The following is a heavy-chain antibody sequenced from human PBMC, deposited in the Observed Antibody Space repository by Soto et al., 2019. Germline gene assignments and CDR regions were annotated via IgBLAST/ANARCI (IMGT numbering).Heavy chain of an antibody. V-gene: IGHV3-33*01. CDR1: GFTFSSYG. CDR2: IWYDGSNK. D-gene: IGHD3-9*01. J-gene: IGHJ4*02. Sequence: VQLVESGGGVVQPGRSLRLSCAASGFTFSSYGMHWVRQAPGKGLEWVAVIWYDGSNKYYADSVKGRFTISRDNSKNTLYLQMNSLRAEDTAVYYCARDSHVLRYFDWPASFDYWGQGTLVTVSS. CDR3: ARDSHVLRYFDWPASFDY.